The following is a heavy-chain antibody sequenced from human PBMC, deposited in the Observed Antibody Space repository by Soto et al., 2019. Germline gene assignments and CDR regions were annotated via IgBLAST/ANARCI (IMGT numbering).Heavy chain of an antibody. CDR3: ARDRGPNTLDY. D-gene: IGHD7-27*01. CDR2: INQDGSAT. CDR1: GLTFSTTW. V-gene: IGHV3-7*03. Sequence: EVQLVESGGGLVQPGGSLRLSCAVSGLTFSTTWMTWVRQAPGKGLEWLASINQDGSATCYVDSVKGRFTISRDNAKNSLYLQLNSLRAEDSATYYCARDRGPNTLDYWGQGTLVTVSS. J-gene: IGHJ4*02.